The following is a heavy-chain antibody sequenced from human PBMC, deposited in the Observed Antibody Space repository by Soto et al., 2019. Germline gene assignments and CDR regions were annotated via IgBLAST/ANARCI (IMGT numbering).Heavy chain of an antibody. V-gene: IGHV3-15*07. CDR1: GFTFSNAW. Sequence: EVQLVESGGGLVKPGGSLRLSCAASGFTFSNAWMNWVRQAPGKGLEWVGRIKSKTDGGTTDYAAPVKGRFTISRDDSNNSLYLQMNSLKTEDTTVYYCTTEITMIVVVITYYFDYWGQGTLVTVSS. J-gene: IGHJ4*02. CDR3: TTEITMIVVVITYYFDY. D-gene: IGHD3-22*01. CDR2: IKSKTDGGTT.